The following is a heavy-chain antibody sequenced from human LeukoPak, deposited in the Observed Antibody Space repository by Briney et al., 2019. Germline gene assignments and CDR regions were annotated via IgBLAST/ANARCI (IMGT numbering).Heavy chain of an antibody. V-gene: IGHV3-30*18. CDR2: ISYDGSNK. CDR1: VFTFSSYG. D-gene: IGHD4-23*01. CDR3: AKATLGGPYYYYGMDV. J-gene: IGHJ6*02. Sequence: GWSLRLSCAASVFTFSSYGMHWVRQAPGKGLEWVAVISYDGSNKYYADSVKGRFTISRDNSKNTLYLQMNSLRAEDTAVYYCAKATLGGPYYYYGMDVWGQGTTVTVSS.